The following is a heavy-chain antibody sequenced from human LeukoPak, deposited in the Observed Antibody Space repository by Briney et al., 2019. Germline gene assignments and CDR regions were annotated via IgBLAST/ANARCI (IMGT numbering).Heavy chain of an antibody. Sequence: ASVKVSCKASGYTFTSYGISWVRQAPGQGLEWMGWISAYNGNTNYAQKLQGRVTMTTDTSTSTAYMELRSLRSEDTAVYFCARAEREYSSSSGVWGQGTLVTVSS. D-gene: IGHD6-6*01. J-gene: IGHJ4*02. CDR1: GYTFTSYG. V-gene: IGHV1-18*01. CDR3: ARAEREYSSSSGV. CDR2: ISAYNGNT.